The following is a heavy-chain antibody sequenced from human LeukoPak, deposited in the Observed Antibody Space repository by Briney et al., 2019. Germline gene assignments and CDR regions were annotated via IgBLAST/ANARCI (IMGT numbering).Heavy chain of an antibody. CDR1: GGSISSSNW. J-gene: IGHJ6*02. V-gene: IGHV4-4*02. Sequence: SETLSLTCAVSGGSISSSNWWSWVRQPPGKGLEWIGEIYHSGSTNYNPSLKSRVTISVDTSKNQFSLKLSSVTAADTAVYYCARDHWLYSAKTWYYYGLDVWGQGTTVTVSS. CDR2: IYHSGST. CDR3: ARDHWLYSAKTWYYYGLDV. D-gene: IGHD6-19*01.